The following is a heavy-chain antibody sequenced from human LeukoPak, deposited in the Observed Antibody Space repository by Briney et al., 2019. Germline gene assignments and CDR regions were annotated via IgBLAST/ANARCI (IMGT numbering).Heavy chain of an antibody. J-gene: IGHJ3*02. CDR3: ARSMYSSGWYVGAFDI. D-gene: IGHD6-19*01. CDR1: GGSFSGYY. Sequence: SETLSLTCAVYGGSFSGYYWSWIRQPPGKGLEWIGSINYSGSTYYNPSLKSRVTISVDTSKNQFSLKLSSVTAADTAVYYCARSMYSSGWYVGAFDIWGQGTMVTVSS. CDR2: INYSGST. V-gene: IGHV4-34*01.